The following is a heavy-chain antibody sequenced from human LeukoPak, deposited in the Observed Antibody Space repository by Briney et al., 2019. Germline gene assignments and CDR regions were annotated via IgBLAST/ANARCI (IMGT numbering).Heavy chain of an antibody. J-gene: IGHJ4*02. V-gene: IGHV3-23*01. CDR2: VNPDGDNT. CDR3: AKRIQYSSGWYNFDY. D-gene: IGHD6-19*01. Sequence: GGSLRLSCAVSGFTVSNNYMSWVRQAPGKGLEWVSAVNPDGDNTYYANSVKGRFTISRDNSKNTLYLQMNSLRAEDTAVYYCAKRIQYSSGWYNFDYWGQRTLVTVSS. CDR1: GFTVSNNY.